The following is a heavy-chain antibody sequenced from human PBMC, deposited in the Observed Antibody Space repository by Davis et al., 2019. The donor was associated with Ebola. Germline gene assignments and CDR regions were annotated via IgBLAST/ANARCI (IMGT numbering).Heavy chain of an antibody. D-gene: IGHD6-19*01. CDR1: GYTFTSSF. V-gene: IGHV1-46*01. CDR2: INPSGGST. CDR3: ARDTIFSSGWSL. J-gene: IGHJ4*02. Sequence: ASVKVSCKASGYTFTSSFIPWFRQAPGQGLEWMGIINPSGGSTSYAQKFQGRVTMTRDTSTSTVYMELSSLRSEDTAVYYCARDTIFSSGWSLWGQGTLVTVSS.